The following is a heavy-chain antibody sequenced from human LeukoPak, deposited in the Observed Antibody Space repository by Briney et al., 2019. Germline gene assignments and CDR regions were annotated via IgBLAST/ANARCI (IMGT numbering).Heavy chain of an antibody. CDR3: ARDSVTMARGVIITDYYYYMDV. D-gene: IGHD3-10*01. J-gene: IGHJ6*03. V-gene: IGHV3-30*01. Sequence: PGGSLRLSCAASGFTFSSYAMHWVRQAPGKGLEWVAVISYDGSNKYYADSVKGRFTISRDNSKNTLYLQMNSLRAEDTAVYYCARDSVTMARGVIITDYYYYMDVWGKGTTVTVSS. CDR1: GFTFSSYA. CDR2: ISYDGSNK.